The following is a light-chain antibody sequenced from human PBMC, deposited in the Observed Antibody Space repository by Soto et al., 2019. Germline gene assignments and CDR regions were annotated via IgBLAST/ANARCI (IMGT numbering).Light chain of an antibody. CDR3: QQYSVYWT. CDR1: QSVSTP. V-gene: IGKV1-5*02. Sequence: DIQMTQSPSSLSASVGDRVTIICRASQSVSTPLAWYQQKPGKAPKVLIYDASSWAGGVPSRFTGSGSGTEFTLTINSLQPDDFATYYCQQYSVYWTFGQGTKVDI. CDR2: DAS. J-gene: IGKJ1*01.